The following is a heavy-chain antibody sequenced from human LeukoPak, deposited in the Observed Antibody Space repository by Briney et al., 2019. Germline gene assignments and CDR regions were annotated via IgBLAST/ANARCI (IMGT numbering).Heavy chain of an antibody. Sequence: SEILSLTCVVSGASVSSSHWNWIRQLPGKGLEWIGCLSYTGKTDYNPSLTSRVTMSLDTSKNQVSLKLRSLTAADTAIYYCSEGYFEPFDHWGQGALVTVSS. V-gene: IGHV4-59*02. D-gene: IGHD2/OR15-2a*01. J-gene: IGHJ4*02. CDR1: GASVSSSH. CDR3: SEGYFEPFDH. CDR2: LSYTGKT.